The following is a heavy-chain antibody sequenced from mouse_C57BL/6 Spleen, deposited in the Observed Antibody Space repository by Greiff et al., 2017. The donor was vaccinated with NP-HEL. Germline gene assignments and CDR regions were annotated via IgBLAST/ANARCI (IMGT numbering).Heavy chain of an antibody. J-gene: IGHJ3*01. CDR3: ARGVLGPGFAY. D-gene: IGHD1-1*01. CDR1: GYSITSGYY. Sequence: VQLQQSGPGLVKPSQSLSLTCSVTGYSITSGYYWNWIRQFPGNKLEWMGYISYDGSNNYNPSLKNRISITRDTSKNQFFLKLNSVTTEDTATYYCARGVLGPGFAYWGQGTLVTVSA. V-gene: IGHV3-6*01. CDR2: ISYDGSN.